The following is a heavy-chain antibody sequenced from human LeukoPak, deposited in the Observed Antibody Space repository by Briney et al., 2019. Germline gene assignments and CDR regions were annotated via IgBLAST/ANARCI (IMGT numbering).Heavy chain of an antibody. CDR2: IYYSGST. V-gene: IGHV4-59*01. D-gene: IGHD6-13*01. Sequence: PSETLSLTCTVSGGSISSYYWSWIWQPPGKGLEWIGYIYYSGSTNYNPSLKSRVTISVDTSKNQFSLKLSSVTAADTAVYYCARVRVKAAANHFDYWGQGTLVTVSS. CDR3: ARVRVKAAANHFDY. J-gene: IGHJ4*02. CDR1: GGSISSYY.